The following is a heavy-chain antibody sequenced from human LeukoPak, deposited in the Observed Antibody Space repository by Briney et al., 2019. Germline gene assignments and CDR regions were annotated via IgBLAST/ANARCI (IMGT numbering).Heavy chain of an antibody. Sequence: GGSLRLSCAASGFTFSSYGMHWVRQAPGKGLEWVAVISYDGSNKYYADSVKGRFTISRDNSKNTPYLQMNSLRAEDTAVYYCARVWAVARPWDVWGKGTTVTVSS. D-gene: IGHD6-19*01. CDR3: ARVWAVARPWDV. CDR1: GFTFSSYG. J-gene: IGHJ6*04. V-gene: IGHV3-30*03. CDR2: ISYDGSNK.